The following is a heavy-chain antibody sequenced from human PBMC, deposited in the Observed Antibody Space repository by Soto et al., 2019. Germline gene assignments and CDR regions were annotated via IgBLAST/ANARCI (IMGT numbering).Heavy chain of an antibody. D-gene: IGHD3-22*01. CDR3: ARAADSVVVIDEGAFDI. CDR1: GDSVSSNSAA. V-gene: IGHV6-1*01. Sequence: SQTLSLTCAISGDSVSSNSAAWNWIRQSPSRGLEWLGRTYYRSKWYNDYAVSVKSRITINPDTSKNQFSLQLNSVTPEDTAVYYCARAADSVVVIDEGAFDIWGQGTIVTVSS. CDR2: TYYRSKWYN. J-gene: IGHJ3*02.